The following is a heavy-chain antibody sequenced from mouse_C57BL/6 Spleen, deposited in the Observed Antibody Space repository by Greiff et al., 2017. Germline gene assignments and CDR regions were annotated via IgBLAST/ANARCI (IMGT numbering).Heavy chain of an antibody. CDR2: IRNKANGYTT. CDR3: ARDSNYFYAMDY. J-gene: IGHJ4*01. D-gene: IGHD2-1*01. CDR1: GFTFTDYY. V-gene: IGHV7-3*01. Sequence: EVKLMESGGGLVQPGGSLSLSCAASGFTFTDYYMSWVRQPPGKALEWLGFIRNKANGYTTEYSASVQGRFTISRDNSQSILYLQMNALRAEDSATYYCARDSNYFYAMDYWGQGTSVTVSS.